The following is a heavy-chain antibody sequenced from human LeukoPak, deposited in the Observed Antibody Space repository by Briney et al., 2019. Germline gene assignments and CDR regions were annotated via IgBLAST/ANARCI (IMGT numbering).Heavy chain of an antibody. Sequence: PGGSLRLSCAASGFTFSNSDMNWVRQAPGKGLEGVSYIRRTSNTIHYADSVKGRFTISRDNAKNSLALQMTSLRVEDTAVYYCARDSNGDDYYGMDVWGQGTTVIVSS. CDR3: ARDSNGDDYYGMDV. D-gene: IGHD4-17*01. V-gene: IGHV3-48*04. CDR2: IRRTSNTI. J-gene: IGHJ6*02. CDR1: GFTFSNSD.